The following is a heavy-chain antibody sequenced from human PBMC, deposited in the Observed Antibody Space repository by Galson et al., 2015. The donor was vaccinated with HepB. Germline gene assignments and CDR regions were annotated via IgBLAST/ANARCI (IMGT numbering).Heavy chain of an antibody. CDR3: AKTSSVGSSWYGGPREDYYYYMDV. V-gene: IGHV3-48*01. J-gene: IGHJ6*03. Sequence: SLRLSCAASGFTFSSYSMNWVHQAPGKGLEWVSYISSSSSTIYYADSVKGRFTISRDNSKNTLYLQMNSLRAEDTAVYYCAKTSSVGSSWYGGPREDYYYYMDVWGKGTTVTVSS. CDR2: ISSSSSTI. D-gene: IGHD6-13*01. CDR1: GFTFSSYS.